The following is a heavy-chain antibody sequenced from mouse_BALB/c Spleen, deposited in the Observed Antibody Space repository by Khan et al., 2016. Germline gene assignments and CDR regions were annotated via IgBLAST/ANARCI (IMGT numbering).Heavy chain of an antibody. CDR2: INTNTGET. CDR1: GYTFTNFG. V-gene: IGHV9-3-1*01. J-gene: IGHJ2*01. Sequence: QIQLVQSGPELKKPGETVKISCKASGYTFTNFGINWVRQAPGKGLEWMDWINTNTGETTYADDFKGRFAFSLETSASTAYLQINNLKNEDTATYSCATCTITVIATGRDYWGQGTTLTVSS. CDR3: ATCTITVIATGRDY. D-gene: IGHD1-1*01.